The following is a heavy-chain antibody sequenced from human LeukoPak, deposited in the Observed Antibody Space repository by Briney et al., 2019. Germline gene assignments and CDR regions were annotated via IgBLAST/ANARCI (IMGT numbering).Heavy chain of an antibody. CDR1: GGTFSNSA. CDR3: ARDPSTWYSGYYIYYCMDV. J-gene: IGHJ6*02. V-gene: IGHV1-69*04. D-gene: IGHD1-26*01. CDR2: IILILGVA. Sequence: SVKVSCKASGGTFSNSAISWVRQAPGQGLEWMGRIILILGVANYAQKFQGRVTITADKSTSTVYMEVSSLRSEDTALYYCARDPSTWYSGYYIYYCMDVWGQGTTVTVSS.